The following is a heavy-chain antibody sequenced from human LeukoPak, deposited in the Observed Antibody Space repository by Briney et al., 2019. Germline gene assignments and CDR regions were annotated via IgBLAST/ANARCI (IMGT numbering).Heavy chain of an antibody. D-gene: IGHD1-7*01. Sequence: GGSLRLSCAASGFTFSSYAMSWVRQAPGKGLEWVSAISGSGGSTYYADSVKGRFTISRDNSKNTLYLQMNSLRAEDTAVYYCVKDKALRMTGTTTDDYWGQGTLVTVSS. J-gene: IGHJ4*02. CDR1: GFTFSSYA. CDR2: ISGSGGST. CDR3: VKDKALRMTGTTTDDY. V-gene: IGHV3-23*01.